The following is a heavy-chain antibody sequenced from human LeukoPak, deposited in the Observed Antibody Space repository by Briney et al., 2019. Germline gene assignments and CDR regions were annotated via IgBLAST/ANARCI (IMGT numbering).Heavy chain of an antibody. CDR1: GYTFTGYY. CDR3: ARGYCSGGSCQKSTATRFDY. V-gene: IGHV1-2*02. D-gene: IGHD2-15*01. Sequence: ASVKVSCKASGYTFTGYYMHWVRQAPGQGLEWMGWINPNSGGTNYAQKFQGRVTMTRDTSISTAYMELSRLRSDDTAVYYCARGYCSGGSCQKSTATRFDYWGQGTLVTVSS. CDR2: INPNSGGT. J-gene: IGHJ4*02.